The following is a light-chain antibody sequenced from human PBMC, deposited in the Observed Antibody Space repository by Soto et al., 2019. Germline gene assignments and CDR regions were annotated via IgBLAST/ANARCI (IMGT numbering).Light chain of an antibody. J-gene: IGLJ2*01. CDR2: LEGSGSY. V-gene: IGLV4-60*03. Sequence: QSALTQSSSASASLGSSVKLTCTLSSGHSSYIIAWHQQQPGKAPRYLMKLEGSGSYNKGSGVPDRFSGSSSEADRYLTISNLQSEDEADYYCETWDSNTRVFGGGTKLTVL. CDR3: ETWDSNTRV. CDR1: SGHSSYI.